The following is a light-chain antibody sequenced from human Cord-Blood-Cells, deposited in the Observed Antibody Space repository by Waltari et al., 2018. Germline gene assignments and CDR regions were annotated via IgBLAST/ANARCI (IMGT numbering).Light chain of an antibody. J-gene: IGLJ1*01. Sequence: QSVLTQSPSASGTPGQRVTISGSGSSPNIGSNTVNWYQQLPGTAPKLLIYRNNQRPSGVPDRFSGSKSGTSASLAISGLQAEDEADYYCAAWDDSLNGYVFGTGTKVTVL. CDR1: SPNIGSNT. V-gene: IGLV1-44*01. CDR3: AAWDDSLNGYV. CDR2: RNN.